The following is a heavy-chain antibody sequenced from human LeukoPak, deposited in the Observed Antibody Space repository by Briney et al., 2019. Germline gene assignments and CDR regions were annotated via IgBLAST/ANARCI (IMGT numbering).Heavy chain of an antibody. D-gene: IGHD2-15*01. CDR1: GGSFSGYY. J-gene: IGHJ6*04. CDR3: ARGYCSGGSCGSTYYYYGMDV. Sequence: SETLSLTCAVYGGSFSGYYWSWIRQPPGKGLEWIGEINHSGSTNYNPSLKGRVTISVDTSKNQFSLKLSSVTAGDTAVYYCARGYCSGGSCGSTYYYYGMDVWGKGTTVTVSS. CDR2: INHSGST. V-gene: IGHV4-34*01.